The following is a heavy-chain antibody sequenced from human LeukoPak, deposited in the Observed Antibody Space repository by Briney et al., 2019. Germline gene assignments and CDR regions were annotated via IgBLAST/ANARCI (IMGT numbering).Heavy chain of an antibody. D-gene: IGHD2-2*01. J-gene: IGHJ6*02. V-gene: IGHV1-69*04. CDR2: IIPILGIA. CDR1: GYTFTSYG. Sequence: GASVKVSRKASGYTFTSYGISWVRQAPGQGLEWMGRIIPILGIANYAQKFQGRVTITADKSTSTAYMELSSLRSEDTAVYYCAREADIVVVPAAYPGREYYYYYGMDVWGQGTTVTVSS. CDR3: AREADIVVVPAAYPGREYYYYYGMDV.